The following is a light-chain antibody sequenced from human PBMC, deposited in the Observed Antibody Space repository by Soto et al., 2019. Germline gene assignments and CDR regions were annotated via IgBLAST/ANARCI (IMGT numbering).Light chain of an antibody. CDR2: KTS. CDR1: QSISSW. V-gene: IGKV1-5*03. CDR3: QQYDSHPMYT. J-gene: IGKJ2*01. Sequence: DIQMTQSPSTLSASVGDRVTITCRASQSISSWLAWYQQKPGKAPNLLIYKTSTVQRGVPSRFSGSGSGTEFTLTISSLQPDDFATYYCQQYDSHPMYTFGQGAKVDIK.